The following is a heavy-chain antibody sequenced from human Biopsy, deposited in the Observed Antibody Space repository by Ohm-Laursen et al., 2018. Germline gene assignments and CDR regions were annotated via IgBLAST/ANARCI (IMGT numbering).Heavy chain of an antibody. CDR3: ARRTILGPGPRMVV. CDR2: INPDSGGT. Sequence: SVKVSCKASGYAFIGSYIHWVRQAPGQGLEWMGWINPDSGGTHYAQTFQGRVTMTRDTSASTAYMDLSRLTSNDTAVYYCARRTILGPGPRMVVWGQGTTVIVSS. D-gene: IGHD3-3*01. J-gene: IGHJ6*02. CDR1: GYAFIGSY. V-gene: IGHV1-2*02.